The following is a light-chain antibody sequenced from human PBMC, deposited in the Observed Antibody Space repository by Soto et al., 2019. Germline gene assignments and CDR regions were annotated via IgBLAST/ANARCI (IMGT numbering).Light chain of an antibody. Sequence: DIQMTQSPSTLSASVGDRVTITCRASQSISSWLAWYQQRPGKAPKLLIYNSSSLESGVPSRFSGSGSETEFTLTISSLQPDDFATYYCQQYSSYPTFGGGTKVEIK. CDR2: NSS. V-gene: IGKV1-5*03. J-gene: IGKJ4*01. CDR3: QQYSSYPT. CDR1: QSISSW.